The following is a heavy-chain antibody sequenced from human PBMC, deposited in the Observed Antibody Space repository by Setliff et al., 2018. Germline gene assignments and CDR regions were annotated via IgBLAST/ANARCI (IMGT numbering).Heavy chain of an antibody. J-gene: IGHJ5*02. CDR1: GFTFGDYA. CDR3: TRGRFDP. V-gene: IGHV3-49*04. CDR2: IRSKAYGGTT. Sequence: GGSLRLSCTSSGFTFGDYATSWVRQAPGKGLEWVGFIRSKAYGGTTEYAASVKGRFTISRDDSKSIAYLQMNSLKTEDTAVYYCTRGRFDPWGQGTLVTVSS.